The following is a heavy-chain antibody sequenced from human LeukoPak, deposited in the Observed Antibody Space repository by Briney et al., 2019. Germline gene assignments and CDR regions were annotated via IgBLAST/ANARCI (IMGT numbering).Heavy chain of an antibody. D-gene: IGHD2-2*01. V-gene: IGHV3-21*01. CDR2: ISGSGGST. CDR3: ARVTSHCPDY. J-gene: IGHJ4*02. Sequence: PGGSLRLSCAASGFTFSSYSMNWVRQAPGKGLEWVSAISGSGGSTYYADSVKGRFTISRDNAKNSLYLQMNSLRAEDTAVYYCARVTSHCPDYWGQGTLVTVSS. CDR1: GFTFSSYS.